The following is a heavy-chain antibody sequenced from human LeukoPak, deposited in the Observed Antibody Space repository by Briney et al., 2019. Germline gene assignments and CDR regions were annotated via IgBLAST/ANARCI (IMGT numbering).Heavy chain of an antibody. CDR2: ISGSGGST. Sequence: GGSLRPSCAASGFTVGSTAMGSARHAPGDGREWVSAISGSGGSTYYADSVKVRFTISRDNSKNTLYLQMNSLRAEDTAVYYCAKWIAAPPNGGYWGQGTLVTVSS. D-gene: IGHD6-6*01. CDR3: AKWIAAPPNGGY. V-gene: IGHV3-23*01. CDR1: GFTVGSTA. J-gene: IGHJ4*02.